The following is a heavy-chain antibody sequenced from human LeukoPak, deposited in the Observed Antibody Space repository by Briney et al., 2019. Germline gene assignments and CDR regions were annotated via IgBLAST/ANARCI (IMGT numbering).Heavy chain of an antibody. V-gene: IGHV1-18*01. CDR1: GYTFTSYG. D-gene: IGHD1-20*01. J-gene: IGHJ6*03. Sequence: GAPVKVSCKASGYTFTSYGISWVRQAPGQGLEWMGWISAYNGNTNYAQKLQGRVTMTTDTSTSTAYMELRSLRSDDTAVYYCARDITGTHYYYYYYMDVWGEGTTVTVSS. CDR2: ISAYNGNT. CDR3: ARDITGTHYYYYYYMDV.